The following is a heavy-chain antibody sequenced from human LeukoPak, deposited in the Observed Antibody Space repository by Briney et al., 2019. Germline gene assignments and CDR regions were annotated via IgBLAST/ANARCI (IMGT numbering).Heavy chain of an antibody. CDR2: ISYDGSNK. CDR1: GFTFSSYA. D-gene: IGHD2-2*02. CDR3: ARVSPGYCSSTSCYMPGFP. J-gene: IGHJ5*02. V-gene: IGHV3-30-3*01. Sequence: GGSLRLSCAASGFTFSSYAMHWVRQAPGKGLEWVAVISYDGSNKYYADSVKGRFTISRDNSKNTLYLQTNSLRAEDTAVYYCARVSPGYCSSTSCYMPGFPWGQGTLVTVSS.